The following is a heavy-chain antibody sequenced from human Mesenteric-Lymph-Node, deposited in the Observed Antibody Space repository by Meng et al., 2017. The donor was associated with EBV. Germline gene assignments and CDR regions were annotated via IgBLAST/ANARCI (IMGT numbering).Heavy chain of an antibody. CDR3: ARLTDYDVLTTYYKGVVASWFDT. J-gene: IGHJ5*02. CDR2: IYYSGDT. Sequence: QVDVEESGPVHVKSSETLSLTRSVSGGSISNGRYYWSWIRQPPGKGLEWIGNIYYSGDTNYNPALRSRVTMSVDTSKNQFSLKLSSLTAADTAVYYCARLTDYDVLTTYYKGVVASWFDTWGQGTLVTVSS. V-gene: IGHV4-61*01. D-gene: IGHD3-9*01. CDR1: GGSISNGRYY.